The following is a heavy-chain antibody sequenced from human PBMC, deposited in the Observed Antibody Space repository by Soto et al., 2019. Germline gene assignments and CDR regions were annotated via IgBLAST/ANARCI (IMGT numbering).Heavy chain of an antibody. CDR3: AKGASPTVIGVDTLFDV. CDR1: GFGFSTYA. D-gene: IGHD3-3*01. Sequence: EVQLLESGGGLVQPGGSLRLSCAASGFGFSTYAMTWVRQSPGKGLEWVSTISGSGSNTYYADSMKGRFIISRDNSKRTLYLQMNSLRPEDTAIYYCAKGASPTVIGVDTLFDVWGQGTTVTVSS. J-gene: IGHJ6*01. CDR2: ISGSGSNT. V-gene: IGHV3-23*01.